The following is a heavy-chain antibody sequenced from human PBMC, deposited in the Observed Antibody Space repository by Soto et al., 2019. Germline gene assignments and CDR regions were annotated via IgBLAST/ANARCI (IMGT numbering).Heavy chain of an antibody. CDR2: INQDGSEK. J-gene: IGHJ5*02. Sequence: GGSLRLSCAASGFTFSSYWMSWVRQAPGKGLEWVASINQDGSEKYYVDSVKGRFTISRDNAKNSLYLQMNSLRAEDTAVYCCARDRRITIFGVVTAWGQGTLVTVSS. V-gene: IGHV3-7*01. CDR3: ARDRRITIFGVVTA. D-gene: IGHD3-3*01. CDR1: GFTFSSYW.